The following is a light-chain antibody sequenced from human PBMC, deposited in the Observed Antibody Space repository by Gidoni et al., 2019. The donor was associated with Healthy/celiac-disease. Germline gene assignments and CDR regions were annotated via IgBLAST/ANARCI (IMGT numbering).Light chain of an antibody. CDR1: QSVSRSY. J-gene: IGKJ2*01. V-gene: IGKV3-20*01. CDR3: QQYGSSPYT. CDR2: GAT. Sequence: EIVLTQSPGTLSLSPGERATRSCRASQSVSRSYLAWYQQKPGQAPRLLIDGATRRATGIPDRVSGSGSGTDFTITISRLEPEDFAVYYCQQYGSSPYTFGQGTKLEIK.